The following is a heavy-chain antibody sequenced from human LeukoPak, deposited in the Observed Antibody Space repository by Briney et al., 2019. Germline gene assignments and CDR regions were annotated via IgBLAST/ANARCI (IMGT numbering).Heavy chain of an antibody. Sequence: GGSLRLSCAASGFTFSSYWVHWVRQAPGKGLVWVSRIKSDGSSTTYADSVKGRFTISRDNAKNSLYLQMSSLRAEDTAVYYCARADSSGYYLMGGFDYWGKGTLVTVSS. CDR3: ARADSSGYYLMGGFDY. V-gene: IGHV3-74*01. CDR1: GFTFSSYW. J-gene: IGHJ4*02. CDR2: IKSDGSST. D-gene: IGHD3-22*01.